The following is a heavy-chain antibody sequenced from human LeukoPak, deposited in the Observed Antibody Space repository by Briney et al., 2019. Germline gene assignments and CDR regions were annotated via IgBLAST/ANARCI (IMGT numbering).Heavy chain of an antibody. D-gene: IGHD1-14*01. J-gene: IGHJ5*01. CDR2: IYASGSS. Sequence: SETLSLTCTVSGDSIDSEDYYWSWIRQPAGKGLEWIGRIYASGSSNYNPSLNSRVTISLDTPKNQFSLKLNSVTAADTVVYYCAREVFPVGWFDSWGKGILVTVSS. CDR1: GDSIDSEDYY. CDR3: AREVFPVGWFDS. V-gene: IGHV4-61*02.